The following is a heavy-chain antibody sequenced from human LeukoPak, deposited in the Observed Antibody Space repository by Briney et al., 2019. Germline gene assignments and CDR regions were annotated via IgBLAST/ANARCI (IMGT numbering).Heavy chain of an antibody. V-gene: IGHV3-23*01. J-gene: IGHJ4*02. D-gene: IGHD4-23*01. CDR2: ISSSGSGTYYT. CDR1: GFTFSTYA. CDR3: AKDLGYGGNHAGGDYFDY. Sequence: GGSLRLSCAASGFTFSTYAMSWVRQAPGKGLEWVSAISSSGSGTYYTYYTDSVKGRFTISRDDSKNTLYLQMNSLRAEDTAVYYCAKDLGYGGNHAGGDYFDYWGQGTLVTVSS.